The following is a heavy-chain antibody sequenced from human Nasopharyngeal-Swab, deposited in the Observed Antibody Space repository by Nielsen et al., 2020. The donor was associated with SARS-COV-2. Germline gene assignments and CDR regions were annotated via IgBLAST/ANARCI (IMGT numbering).Heavy chain of an antibody. CDR2: INHSGSN. Sequence: SETLSLTCAVYGGSFSGYYWSWIRQPPGKGLEWIGEINHSGSNNYNPSLKSRVTISVHTTKNQFSLKLISVTDADTAVYYCARGRGLRHYYYYYDMDVWGQGTTVTVSS. D-gene: IGHD3-3*01. CDR3: ARGRGLRHYYYYYDMDV. CDR1: GGSFSGYY. V-gene: IGHV4-34*01. J-gene: IGHJ6*02.